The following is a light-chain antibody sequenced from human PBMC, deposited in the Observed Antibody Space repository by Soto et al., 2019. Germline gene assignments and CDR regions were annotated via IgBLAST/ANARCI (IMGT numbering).Light chain of an antibody. Sequence: DIQMTQSPSSLSASVGDRVTITCQASQDISNYLNWYQQKPGKAPKLLIYDASNLKTGVPSRFSGGGSGTDFTFPITSLQPEDIATYYCQQYDNLPRGFTFGPGTKVDIK. CDR1: QDISNY. CDR3: QQYDNLPRGFT. CDR2: DAS. V-gene: IGKV1-33*01. J-gene: IGKJ3*01.